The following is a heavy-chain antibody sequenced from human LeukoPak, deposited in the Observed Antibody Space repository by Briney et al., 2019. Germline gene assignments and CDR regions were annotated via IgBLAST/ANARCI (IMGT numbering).Heavy chain of an antibody. CDR2: TFHTGTT. J-gene: IGHJ4*02. Sequence: PSETLSLTCAVSGDSISSGGHYWNWIRQRPGNGLEWIGYTFHTGTTYYNPSLKSRVTISVDTSKSHFSLKLSSVTAADTAVYYCARSPGIWNEYGRLEYWGQGALVTVSS. CDR3: ARSPGIWNEYGRLEY. D-gene: IGHD1-1*01. CDR1: GDSISSGGHY. V-gene: IGHV4-31*11.